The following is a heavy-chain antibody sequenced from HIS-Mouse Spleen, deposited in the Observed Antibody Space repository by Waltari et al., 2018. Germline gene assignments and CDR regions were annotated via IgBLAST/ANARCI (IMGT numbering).Heavy chain of an antibody. V-gene: IGHV3-33*01. CDR3: ARVTLAGGFDP. J-gene: IGHJ5*02. CDR2: IWFDGSNK. D-gene: IGHD3-16*01. Sequence: QVQLVESGGGVVQPGRSLRLSCAASGFTFSSYGMHWVRQAPGKGLDWVAVIWFDGSNKYYADSVKGRFTISRDNSKNTLYLQMNSLRAEDTAVYYCARVTLAGGFDPWGQGTLVTVSS. CDR1: GFTFSSYG.